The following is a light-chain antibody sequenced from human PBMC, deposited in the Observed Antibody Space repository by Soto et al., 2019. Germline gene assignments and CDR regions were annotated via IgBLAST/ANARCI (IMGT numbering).Light chain of an antibody. CDR2: GAS. CDR3: QQYGSSPQWT. J-gene: IGKJ1*01. CDR1: QSVSSY. V-gene: IGKV3-20*01. Sequence: PGERATISCRASQSVSSYLAWYQQKPGQAPRLPIYGASSRATGIPDRFSGSGSGTDFTLTISRLEPEDFAVYYCQQYGSSPQWTFGQGTKVDI.